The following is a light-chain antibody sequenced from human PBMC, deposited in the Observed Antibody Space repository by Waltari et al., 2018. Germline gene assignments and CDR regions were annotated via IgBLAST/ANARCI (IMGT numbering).Light chain of an antibody. V-gene: IGLV2-14*03. CDR3: SSYTSVNTR. Sequence: QSALTQPASMSGSPGQPITISCTGTSSAVDGFNFVSWYQQSPGKAPKLIIYDVANRPSGVSHRFSGSRSGNTASLTISGLQAEDEADYYCSSYTSVNTRFGVVTKLTVL. CDR1: SSAVDGFNF. CDR2: DVA. J-gene: IGLJ2*01.